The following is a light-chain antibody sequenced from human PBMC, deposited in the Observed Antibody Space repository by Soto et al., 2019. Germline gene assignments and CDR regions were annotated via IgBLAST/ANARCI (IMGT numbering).Light chain of an antibody. Sequence: DIQMTQSPSTLSASVGDRVTITCRASQIIGSWLAWYQKKPGKAPELLIYKASHLESGVSSRFSAGGSGTEFTFTITSLQPDDFATYYCQQYNSLWTFGQGTKV. CDR1: QIIGSW. CDR2: KAS. V-gene: IGKV1-5*03. CDR3: QQYNSLWT. J-gene: IGKJ1*01.